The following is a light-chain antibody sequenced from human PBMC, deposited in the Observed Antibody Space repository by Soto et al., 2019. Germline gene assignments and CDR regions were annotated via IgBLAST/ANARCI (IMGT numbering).Light chain of an antibody. CDR3: GAWDDILNGYV. CDR2: NNN. CDR1: RSNIGSNT. J-gene: IGLJ1*01. V-gene: IGLV1-44*01. Sequence: QSVLTQPTSAAGTPGKRVTISCSGSRSNIGSNTVNWYQQLPGAAPKVLIQNNNQRPSGVPDRFSGSKSGTSASLAISGLQSGDEADYYCGAWDDILNGYVFGFGTKV.